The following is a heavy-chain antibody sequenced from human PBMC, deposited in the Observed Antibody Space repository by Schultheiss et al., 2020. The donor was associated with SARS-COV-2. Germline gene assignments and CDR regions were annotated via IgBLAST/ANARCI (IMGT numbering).Heavy chain of an antibody. Sequence: GGSLRLSCKGSGYSFTTYWLAWVRQMPGKGLEWMGIIYPGDSDTRYSPSFQGQVTISADKSISTAYLQWSSLKASDTAMYYCARRVYSSGWSFDYWGQGTLVTVSS. D-gene: IGHD6-19*01. CDR3: ARRVYSSGWSFDY. V-gene: IGHV5-51*01. J-gene: IGHJ4*02. CDR1: GYSFTTYW. CDR2: IYPGDSDT.